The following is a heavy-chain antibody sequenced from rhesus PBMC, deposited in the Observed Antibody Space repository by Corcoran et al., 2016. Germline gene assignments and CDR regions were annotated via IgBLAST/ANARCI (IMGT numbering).Heavy chain of an antibody. D-gene: IGHD3-34*01. CDR2: INPSNGTT. V-gene: IGHV1-200*01. J-gene: IGHJ5-2*02. CDR3: ARGPSNLGNSLDV. CDR1: GYTFTSYR. Sequence: QVQLVQSGAEVKKPGASVKVSCKASGYTFTSYRSNWVRTAPGQGLEWMGWINPSNGTTGYAQKFQGRVTMARVTSTSTAYMELGSLRSEDTAVYYCARGPSNLGNSLDVWGRGVLVTVSS.